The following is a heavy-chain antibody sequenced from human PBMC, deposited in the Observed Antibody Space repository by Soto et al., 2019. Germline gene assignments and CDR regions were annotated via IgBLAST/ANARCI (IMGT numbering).Heavy chain of an antibody. Sequence: QLQLQESGSGLVKPSQTLSLTCAVSGGSISSGGYSWSWIRQPPGKGLEWIGYIYHSGSTYYNPSLKSRVTISVDRSKNQFSLKLSSVTAADTAVYYCARVAYCGGVCQRGFDPWGQGTLVTVSS. CDR2: IYHSGST. V-gene: IGHV4-30-2*01. CDR3: ARVAYCGGVCQRGFDP. D-gene: IGHD2-21*02. J-gene: IGHJ5*02. CDR1: GGSISSGGYS.